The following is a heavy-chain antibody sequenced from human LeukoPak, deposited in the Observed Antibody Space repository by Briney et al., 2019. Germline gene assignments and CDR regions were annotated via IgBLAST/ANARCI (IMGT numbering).Heavy chain of an antibody. CDR3: AKESPGAMVRGVIPGY. CDR2: ISGSGGST. D-gene: IGHD3-10*01. J-gene: IGHJ4*02. CDR1: GFTFSSYG. Sequence: PGGSLRLSCAASGFTFSSYGMSWVRQAPGKGLEWVSAISGSGGSTYYADSVKGRFTISRDNSKNTLYLQMNSLRAEDTAVYYCAKESPGAMVRGVIPGYWGQGTLDTVSS. V-gene: IGHV3-23*01.